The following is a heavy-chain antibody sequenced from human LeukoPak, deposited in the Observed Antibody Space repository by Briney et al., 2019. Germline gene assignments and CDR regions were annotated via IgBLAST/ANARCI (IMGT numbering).Heavy chain of an antibody. J-gene: IGHJ3*02. CDR1: GYSFTSYW. CDR2: IYPGDSDT. CDR3: ARTPYDSSGYYYDDAFDI. D-gene: IGHD3-22*01. V-gene: IGHV5-51*01. Sequence: GESLKISCKVSGYSFTSYWIGWVRQMPGKGLEWMGIIYPGDSDTRYSPSFQGQVTISADKSISTAYLQWSSLKASDTAMYYCARTPYDSSGYYYDDAFDIWGQGTMVTVSS.